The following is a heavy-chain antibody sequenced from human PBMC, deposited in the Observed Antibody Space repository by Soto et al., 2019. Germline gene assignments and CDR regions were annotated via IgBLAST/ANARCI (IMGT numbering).Heavy chain of an antibody. V-gene: IGHV1-69*01. Sequence: QVQLVQSGAEVKKPGSSVKVSCKASGGTFSRYAISWVRHAPGQGLEWMGGIIPIFGTANYAQKFQGRVTITADDSTSTAYMALSRLRSEATAVYYCAIDSGPNYYGSGRYFHSSSGMDVWGQGTTVTVSS. D-gene: IGHD3-10*01. CDR2: IIPIFGTA. CDR1: GGTFSRYA. J-gene: IGHJ6*02. CDR3: AIDSGPNYYGSGRYFHSSSGMDV.